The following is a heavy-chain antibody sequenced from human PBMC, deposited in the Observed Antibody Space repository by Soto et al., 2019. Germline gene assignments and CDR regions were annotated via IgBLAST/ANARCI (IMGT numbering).Heavy chain of an antibody. Sequence: QVQLVQSGAEVKKPGASVKVSCKASGYTFTSYYMHWVRQAPGQGLEWMGIINPSGGSTSYAQKFQXXVXMXXDTATSTVYMELSSLRSEDTAVYYCARGGYSGYTYWGQGTLVTVSS. CDR1: GYTFTSYY. CDR2: INPSGGST. V-gene: IGHV1-46*01. J-gene: IGHJ4*02. CDR3: ARGGYSGYTY. D-gene: IGHD5-12*01.